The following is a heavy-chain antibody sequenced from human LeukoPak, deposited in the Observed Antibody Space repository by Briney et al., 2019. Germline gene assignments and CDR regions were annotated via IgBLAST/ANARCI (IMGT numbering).Heavy chain of an antibody. CDR2: ISGSGGST. J-gene: IGHJ3*02. V-gene: IGHV3-23*01. CDR3: AKRYDSSGYYPPDAFDN. CDR1: GFTFSSYA. Sequence: SGGSLRLSCAASGFTFSSYAMSWVRQAPGKGLEWVSAISGSGGSTYYADSVKGRFTISRDNSKNTLYLQMNSLRAEDTAVYYCAKRYDSSGYYPPDAFDNWGQGTMVTVSS. D-gene: IGHD3-22*01.